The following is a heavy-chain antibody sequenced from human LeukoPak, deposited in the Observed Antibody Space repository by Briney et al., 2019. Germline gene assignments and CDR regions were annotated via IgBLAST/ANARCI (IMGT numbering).Heavy chain of an antibody. CDR1: GYTFTGYY. D-gene: IGHD6-13*01. Sequence: SVKVSCKASGYTFTGYYMHWVRQAPGQGLEWMGWISAYNGNTNYAQKLQGRVTMTTDTSTSTAYMELRSLRSDDTAVYYCARDDSSSWTFDYWGQGTLVTVSS. V-gene: IGHV1-18*04. CDR2: ISAYNGNT. J-gene: IGHJ4*02. CDR3: ARDDSSSWTFDY.